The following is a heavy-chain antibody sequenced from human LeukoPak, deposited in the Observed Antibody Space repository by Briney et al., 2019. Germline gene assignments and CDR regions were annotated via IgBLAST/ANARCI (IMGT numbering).Heavy chain of an antibody. D-gene: IGHD6-13*01. CDR2: IYHSGST. CDR1: GGSISSGGYY. CDR3: AREQLGYDY. Sequence: MASQTLSLTCTVSGGSISSGGYYWSWIRQPPGKGLEWIGYIYHSGSTYYNPSLKSRVTISVDRSKNQFSLKLSSVTAADTAVYYCAREQLGYDYWGQGTLVTVSS. J-gene: IGHJ4*02. V-gene: IGHV4-30-2*01.